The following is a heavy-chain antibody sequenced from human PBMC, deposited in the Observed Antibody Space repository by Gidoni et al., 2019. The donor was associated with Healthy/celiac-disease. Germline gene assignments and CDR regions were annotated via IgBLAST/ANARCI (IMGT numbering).Heavy chain of an antibody. CDR2: IYYSGST. J-gene: IGHJ4*02. CDR1: GGSISSSSYY. V-gene: IGHV4-39*01. D-gene: IGHD3-3*01. CDR3: ANTELWPYYDFWSGYLGKWN. Sequence: QLQLQESGPGLVKPSETLSLTCTVSGGSISSSSYYWGWIRQPPGKGLEWIGSIYYSGSTYYNPSLKSRVTISVDTSKNQFSLKLSSVTAADTAVYYCANTELWPYYDFWSGYLGKWNWGQGTLVPVSS.